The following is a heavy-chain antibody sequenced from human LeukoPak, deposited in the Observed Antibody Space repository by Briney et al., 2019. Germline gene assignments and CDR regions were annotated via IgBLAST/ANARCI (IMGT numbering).Heavy chain of an antibody. Sequence: GGSLGLSCAASGFTFSDFDMHWVRQATGRGLEWVSSIASAGDTYYVASVRGRFTISRENAKSSLYLQMNSLRAGDTAVYYCVRGGHIGFDYWGRGTLVTVS. D-gene: IGHD2-21*01. CDR3: VRGGHIGFDY. V-gene: IGHV3-13*04. J-gene: IGHJ4*02. CDR2: IASAGDT. CDR1: GFTFSDFD.